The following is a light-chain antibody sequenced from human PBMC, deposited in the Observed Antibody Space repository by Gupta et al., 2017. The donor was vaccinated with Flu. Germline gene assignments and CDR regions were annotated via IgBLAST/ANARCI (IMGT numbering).Light chain of an antibody. V-gene: IGKV2-30*01. J-gene: IGKJ1*01. Sequence: DVVMTQSPLSLAVTLGQPASISCWSSHGLLYSDGNTILHWFQQRPGQSPRRLIYQVSYRDSGVPDRFSGSGSGTNFTLKISRVEAEDVGIYYCMQGAHWPWAFGQGTKVEIK. CDR2: QVS. CDR1: HGLLYSDGNTI. CDR3: MQGAHWPWA.